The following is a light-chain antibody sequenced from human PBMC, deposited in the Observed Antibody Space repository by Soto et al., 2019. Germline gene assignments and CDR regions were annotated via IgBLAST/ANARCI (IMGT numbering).Light chain of an antibody. CDR1: QSVLYSSNNKNY. V-gene: IGKV4-1*01. J-gene: IGKJ1*01. Sequence: DIVMTQSPDSLTVSLDERATINCKSSQSVLYSSNNKNYLAWYQQKPGQPPKLLIYWASTRESGVPDRFSGSGSGQDSTLPITSLRVEDVAFYYGQQYYTPPRPFAKGTKL. CDR3: QQYYTPPRP. CDR2: WAS.